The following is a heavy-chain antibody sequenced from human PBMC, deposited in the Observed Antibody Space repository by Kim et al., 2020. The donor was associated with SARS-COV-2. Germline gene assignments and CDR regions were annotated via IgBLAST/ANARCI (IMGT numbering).Heavy chain of an antibody. Sequence: GGSLGLSCAASGFTLSNYGMSWVRQAPGKGLEWVSTFSSRGDNTFYADSVKGRFTISRDISKNTLYLQINSLRAEDTAIYFCAKAGNWSPFDDWGQGTLVTVSS. V-gene: IGHV3-23*01. CDR1: GFTLSNYG. CDR2: FSSRGDNT. CDR3: AKAGNWSPFDD. D-gene: IGHD1-1*01. J-gene: IGHJ4*02.